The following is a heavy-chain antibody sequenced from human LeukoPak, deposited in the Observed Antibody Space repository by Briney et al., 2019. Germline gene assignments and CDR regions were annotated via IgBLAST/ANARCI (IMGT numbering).Heavy chain of an antibody. D-gene: IGHD6-13*01. CDR2: INPNSGGT. Sequence: ASVKVSCXASGYTFTGYYMHWVRQAPGQGLEWMGWINPNSGGTNYAQKFQGRVTMTRDTSISTAYMELSRLRSDDTAVYYCARGLPRIAAAGTRSWFDPWGQGTLVTVSS. J-gene: IGHJ5*02. V-gene: IGHV1-2*02. CDR3: ARGLPRIAAAGTRSWFDP. CDR1: GYTFTGYY.